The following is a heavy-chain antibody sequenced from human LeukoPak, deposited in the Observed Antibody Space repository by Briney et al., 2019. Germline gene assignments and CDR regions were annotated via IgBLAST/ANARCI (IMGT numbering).Heavy chain of an antibody. CDR1: GYTFTSYD. Sequence: ASVKVSCKASGYTFTSYDINWVRQATGQGLEWMGWMNPNSGNTGYAQKFQGRVTMTRNTSISTAYMELSSLRSEDTAVYYCATEPVAVVVPAAAYYYYYHLNVWGKGTSVTVS. J-gene: IGHJ6*03. CDR2: MNPNSGNT. CDR3: ATEPVAVVVPAAAYYYYYHLNV. D-gene: IGHD2-2*01. V-gene: IGHV1-8*01.